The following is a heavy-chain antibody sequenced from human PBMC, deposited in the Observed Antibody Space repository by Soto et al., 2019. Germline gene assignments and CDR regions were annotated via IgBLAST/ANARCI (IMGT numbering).Heavy chain of an antibody. CDR2: IYYSGST. J-gene: IGHJ4*02. V-gene: IGHV4-30-4*01. CDR1: GGSISSGDYY. CDR3: AREARFPHTAMVHSKVY. Sequence: PSETLSLTSTVSGGSISSGDYYWSWIRQPPGKGLEWIGYIYYSGSTYYNPSLKSRVTISVDTSKNQFSLKLSSVTAADTAVYYCAREARFPHTAMVHSKVYWGQGTLVPVSS. D-gene: IGHD5-18*01.